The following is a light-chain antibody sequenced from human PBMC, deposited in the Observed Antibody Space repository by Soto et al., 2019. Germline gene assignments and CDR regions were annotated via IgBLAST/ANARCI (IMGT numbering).Light chain of an antibody. J-gene: IGLJ7*01. CDR1: SSDVGSYNL. Sequence: QSALTQPASVSGSPGQSITISCTGTSSDVGSYNLVSWYQQHPGKAPKLMIYEVSKRPSGVSNRFSGSKSGNTASLTISGLQAEDEADYYCAAWDDSLSGAVFGGGTQLTVL. CDR2: EVS. CDR3: AAWDDSLSGAV. V-gene: IGLV2-23*02.